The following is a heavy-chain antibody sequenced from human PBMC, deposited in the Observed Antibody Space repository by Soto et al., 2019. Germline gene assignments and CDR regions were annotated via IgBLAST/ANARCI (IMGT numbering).Heavy chain of an antibody. Sequence: LRLSCAASGFAISSHWMHWVRRAPGKGLVWVSRINSDGSSSSYAESVKGRFTISRDNAKNTLYLQMNRLRAEDTALYYCARELAPSALHPSSLMDVWGQGTTVTVSS. V-gene: IGHV3-74*01. CDR3: ARELAPSALHPSSLMDV. CDR1: GFAISSHW. CDR2: INSDGSSS. J-gene: IGHJ6*02. D-gene: IGHD3-3*02.